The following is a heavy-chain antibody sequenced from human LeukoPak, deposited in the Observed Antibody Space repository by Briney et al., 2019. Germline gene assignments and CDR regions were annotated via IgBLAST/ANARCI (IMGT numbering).Heavy chain of an antibody. CDR2: IWYDGSNK. CDR3: ASGWLQQPNIRSGYFDY. J-gene: IGHJ4*02. D-gene: IGHD5-24*01. Sequence: QPGRSLRLSCAVSGFTFSSYGMHWVRQAPGKGLEWVAVIWYDGSNKYYADSVKGRFTISRDNAKNSLFLQLNSLRAEDTAVYYCASGWLQQPNIRSGYFDYWGQGNLVTVSS. V-gene: IGHV3-33*03. CDR1: GFTFSSYG.